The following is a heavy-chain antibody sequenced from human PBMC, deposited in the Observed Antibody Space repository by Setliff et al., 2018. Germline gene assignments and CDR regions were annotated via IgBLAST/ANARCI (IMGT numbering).Heavy chain of an antibody. Sequence: PSETLSLTCTVSGDSISSGDYFWSWIRQPPGKGLEWIAYIYHSGSAYYNPTLKSRVTMSVDTSKNQFSLHLTSVTAADTAVYYCAREVGTSTSSDAFDVWGQGMMVTVSS. CDR1: GDSISSGDYF. D-gene: IGHD1-26*01. J-gene: IGHJ3*01. V-gene: IGHV4-30-4*08. CDR3: AREVGTSTSSDAFDV. CDR2: IYHSGSA.